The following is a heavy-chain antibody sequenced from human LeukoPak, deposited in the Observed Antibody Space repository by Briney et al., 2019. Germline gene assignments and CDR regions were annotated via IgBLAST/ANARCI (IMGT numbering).Heavy chain of an antibody. D-gene: IGHD4-23*01. V-gene: IGHV4-30-2*01. CDR3: ARDSTVVNPIRHYSDY. CDR2: IYHSGST. CDR1: GGSISSGGYY. Sequence: SETLSLTCTVSGGSISSGGYYWSWIRQPPGKGLEWIGYIYHSGSTYYNPSLKSRVTISVDRSKNQFSLKLSSVTAADTAVYYCARDSTVVNPIRHYSDYWGQGTLVTVSS. J-gene: IGHJ4*02.